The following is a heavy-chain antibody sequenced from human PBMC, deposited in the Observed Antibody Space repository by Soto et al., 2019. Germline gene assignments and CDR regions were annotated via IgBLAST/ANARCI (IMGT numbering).Heavy chain of an antibody. V-gene: IGHV3-23*01. J-gene: IGHJ2*01. CDR3: AKRPLNWGKWYFDL. D-gene: IGHD7-27*01. CDR1: GFTFSSYA. CDR2: ISDSGGFT. Sequence: EVQLLASGGGLVQPGGSLRLSCAASGFTFSSYAITWVRQAPGKGLEWVSIISDSGGFTYYADSVKGRFTISRDNSINTLYLQMNSLRAEDTAVYDCAKRPLNWGKWYFDLWGRGTLVTVSS.